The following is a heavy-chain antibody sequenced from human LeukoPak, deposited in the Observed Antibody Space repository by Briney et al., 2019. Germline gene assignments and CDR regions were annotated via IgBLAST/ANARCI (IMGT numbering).Heavy chain of an antibody. V-gene: IGHV1-18*01. CDR2: ISAYNGNT. CDR3: ARAGGVGFDSSSSVDY. J-gene: IGHJ4*02. Sequence: ASVKVSCKASGYTFTSYGISWVRQAPGQGLEWMGWISAYNGNTNYAQKLQGRVTMTTDTSTSTAYMELRSLRSDDTAVYYCARAGGVGFDSSSSVDYWGQGTLVTVSS. CDR1: GYTFTSYG. D-gene: IGHD6-6*01.